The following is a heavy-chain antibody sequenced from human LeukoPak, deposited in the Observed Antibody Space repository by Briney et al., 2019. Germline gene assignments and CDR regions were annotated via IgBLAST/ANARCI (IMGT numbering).Heavy chain of an antibody. D-gene: IGHD4-11*01. Sequence: ASVKVSCKASGYTFTNYGVSWVRQAPGQGLEWMGWISGYNGYTNYAQKFQYRVTMTTDTSTSTAYMELRSLTSDDTAVYYCARDKAVTTELTQYFHHWGQGTLVTVSS. J-gene: IGHJ1*01. CDR1: GYTFTNYG. V-gene: IGHV1-18*01. CDR2: ISGYNGYT. CDR3: ARDKAVTTELTQYFHH.